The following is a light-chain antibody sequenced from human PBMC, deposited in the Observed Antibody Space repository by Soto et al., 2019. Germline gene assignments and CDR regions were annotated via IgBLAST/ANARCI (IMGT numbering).Light chain of an antibody. J-gene: IGKJ1*01. CDR3: QNYNGAPWT. Sequence: DIQMTQSPSSLSASVGDRVTITCRASQGISNYLVWYQQKPGKVPKLLIYAASTLQSGVPSRFSGSGSGTDFTLTSSSLPPEDVATYYCQNYNGAPWTFGQGTKVEIK. V-gene: IGKV1-27*01. CDR1: QGISNY. CDR2: AAS.